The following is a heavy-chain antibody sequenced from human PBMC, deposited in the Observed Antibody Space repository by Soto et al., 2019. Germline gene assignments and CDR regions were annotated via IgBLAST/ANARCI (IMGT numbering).Heavy chain of an antibody. CDR3: ARQLAYCGGDCFTEPVDY. J-gene: IGHJ4*02. Sequence: GASVEVSCKASGYTFTAYYMHWVRQAPGQGLEWMGWINPNSGDTKSAQKFRGRVTMTRDTSITTAYMELKMLTSDDTAVYYCARQLAYCGGDCFTEPVDYWGQGTLVTVSS. D-gene: IGHD2-21*02. V-gene: IGHV1-2*02. CDR1: GYTFTAYY. CDR2: INPNSGDT.